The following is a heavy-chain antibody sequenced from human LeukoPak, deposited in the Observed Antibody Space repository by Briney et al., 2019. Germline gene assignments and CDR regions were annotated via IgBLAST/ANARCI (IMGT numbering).Heavy chain of an antibody. D-gene: IGHD3-16*01. CDR3: AKHDYSSPYMDV. Sequence: SETLSLTCTVSGGSISSGDYFWTWIRQPPGKGLEWIGYIYYSGSTYSNPSLKSRISMSVDTSMNQFSLKLSSVTAADTAVYYCAKHDYSSPYMDVWGRGPTVPVS. CDR2: IYYSGST. V-gene: IGHV4-30-4*08. CDR1: GGSISSGDYF. J-gene: IGHJ6*03.